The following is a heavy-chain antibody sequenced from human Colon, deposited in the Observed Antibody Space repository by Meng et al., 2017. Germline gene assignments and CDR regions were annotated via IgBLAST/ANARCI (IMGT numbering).Heavy chain of an antibody. CDR1: AYTFTNFY. Sequence: HVRVAESAPEVKKPGASVKVSRKASAYTFTNFYIHWVRQAPGQGLEWNGRVNPNSGFTNDAEKLNGRVTLTRDTSITTTYTELSSPTSDYRAVYYCARDREGDSWGQGTLVTVSS. CDR3: ARDREGDS. J-gene: IGHJ4*02. CDR2: VNPNSGFT. V-gene: IGHV1-2*06.